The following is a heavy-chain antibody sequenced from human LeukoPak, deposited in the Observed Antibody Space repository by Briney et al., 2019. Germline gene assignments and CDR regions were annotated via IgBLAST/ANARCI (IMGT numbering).Heavy chain of an antibody. D-gene: IGHD7-27*01. Sequence: PGGSLRLSCAASGFTFSSYDMHWVRQATGKGLEWVSAIGTAGDTYYPGSVKGRLTISRENAKNSLYLQMNSLRAGDTAVYYCARVGVLGTFDYWGQGTLVTVSS. CDR3: ARVGVLGTFDY. V-gene: IGHV3-13*01. J-gene: IGHJ4*02. CDR2: IGTAGDT. CDR1: GFTFSSYD.